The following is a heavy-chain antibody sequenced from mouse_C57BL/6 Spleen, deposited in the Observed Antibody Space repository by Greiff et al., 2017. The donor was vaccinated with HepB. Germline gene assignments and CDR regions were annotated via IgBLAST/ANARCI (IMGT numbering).Heavy chain of an antibody. CDR3: ARTLLTGRYAMDY. D-gene: IGHD4-1*01. CDR2: ISSGSSTI. CDR1: GFTFSDYG. J-gene: IGHJ4*01. V-gene: IGHV5-17*01. Sequence: EVKLMESGGGLVKPGGSLKLSCAASGFTFSDYGMHWVRQAPEKGLEWVAYISSGSSTIYYADTVKGRFTISRDNAKNTLFLQMTSLRSEDTAMYYCARTLLTGRYAMDYWGQGTSVTVSS.